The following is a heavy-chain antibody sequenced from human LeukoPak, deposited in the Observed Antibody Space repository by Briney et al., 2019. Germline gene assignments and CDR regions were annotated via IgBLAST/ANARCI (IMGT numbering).Heavy chain of an antibody. D-gene: IGHD5-12*01. CDR1: GGSISSGDYY. CDR3: AKGSSPIRYYYMDV. Sequence: SETLSLTCTVPGGSISSGDYYWSWIRQPPGKGLEWIGYIYYSGSTYYNPSLKSRVTISVDTSKNQFSLKLSSVTAADTAVYYCAKGSSPIRYYYMDVWGKGTTVTVSS. V-gene: IGHV4-30-4*01. J-gene: IGHJ6*03. CDR2: IYYSGST.